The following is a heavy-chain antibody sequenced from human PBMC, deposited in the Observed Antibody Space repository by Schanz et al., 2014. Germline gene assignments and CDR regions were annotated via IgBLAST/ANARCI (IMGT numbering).Heavy chain of an antibody. CDR3: VRDELLWFGEVLSLDY. Sequence: EVQLVESGGGLVQPGGSLRLSCAASGFTFSSYAMSWVRQAPGKGLEWVSAISGGGGTTYYTDSVKGRFTISRDNSNKTVDLQMNSLRAEDTALYYCVRDELLWFGEVLSLDYWGQGALVTVSS. CDR1: GFTFSSYA. J-gene: IGHJ4*02. D-gene: IGHD3-10*01. CDR2: ISGGGGTT. V-gene: IGHV3-23*04.